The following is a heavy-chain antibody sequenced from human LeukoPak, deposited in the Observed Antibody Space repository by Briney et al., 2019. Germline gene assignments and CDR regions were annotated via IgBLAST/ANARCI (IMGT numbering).Heavy chain of an antibody. D-gene: IGHD1-26*01. J-gene: IGHJ5*01. Sequence: GGSLRLSCAASGFTFSTYSLNWVRQAPGKGLEWISYISYDSNIIHYSDSLKGRFTISRDNAKNSLYLQMSSLRAEDTAIYYCAGVGRPGTRDNWLDSGGRGPLFTVSS. CDR1: GFTFSTYS. V-gene: IGHV3-48*01. CDR2: ISYDSNII. CDR3: AGVGRPGTRDNWLDS.